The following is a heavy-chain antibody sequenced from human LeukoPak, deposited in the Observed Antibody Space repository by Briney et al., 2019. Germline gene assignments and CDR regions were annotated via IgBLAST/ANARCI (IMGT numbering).Heavy chain of an antibody. CDR1: GFTFSSYG. Sequence: GRSLRLSCAASGFTFSSYGMHWVRQAPGKGLEWVAVISYDGSNKYYADSVKGRFTISRDNSKNTLYLQMNSLRAEDTAVYYCAKDIWPYIYYYYYGMDVWGQGTTVTVSS. CDR2: ISYDGSNK. CDR3: AKDIWPYIYYYYYGMDV. J-gene: IGHJ6*02. V-gene: IGHV3-30*18. D-gene: IGHD2-21*01.